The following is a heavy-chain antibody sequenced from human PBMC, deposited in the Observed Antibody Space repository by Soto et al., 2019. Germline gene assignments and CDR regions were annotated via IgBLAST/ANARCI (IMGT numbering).Heavy chain of an antibody. CDR2: IYYSGSS. D-gene: IGHD6-13*01. Sequence: PSETLSLTCAVSGGSISSYTYYWGWIRQPPGKGLEWIGSIYYSGSSYYNPPLKSRVTISVDTSKNQFSLKVISVTAADTGVYYCARHLGFSSSSRFDPWGQGTLVTVSS. CDR1: GGSISSYTYY. J-gene: IGHJ5*02. CDR3: ARHLGFSSSSRFDP. V-gene: IGHV4-39*01.